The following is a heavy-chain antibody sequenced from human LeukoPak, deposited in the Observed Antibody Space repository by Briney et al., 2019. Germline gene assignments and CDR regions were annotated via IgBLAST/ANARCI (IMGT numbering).Heavy chain of an antibody. CDR3: AREIVVVTATRGPFDP. J-gene: IGHJ5*02. CDR1: GFTFDDYA. D-gene: IGHD2-21*02. Sequence: GGSLRLSCAASGFTFDDYAMHWVRQAPGKGLEWVSGISWNSGSIGYADSVKGRFTISRDNAKNSLYLQMNSLRAEDTAVYYCAREIVVVTATRGPFDPWGQGTLVTVSS. CDR2: ISWNSGSI. V-gene: IGHV3-9*01.